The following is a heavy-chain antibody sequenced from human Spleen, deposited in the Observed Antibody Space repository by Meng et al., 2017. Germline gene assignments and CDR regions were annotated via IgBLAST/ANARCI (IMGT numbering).Heavy chain of an antibody. CDR1: GFSSDEYA. V-gene: IGHV3-9*02. CDR2: ISWNSGSI. D-gene: IGHD6-13*01. J-gene: IGHJ4*02. Sequence: GGSLRFSCAASGFSSDEYAMDWARQAPGKGLEWVSGISWNSGSIGYADSVKGRFTISRDIAKYCLYLQLNSLRTEDMALYYCAKANYSSKWYVFDYWGQGTLVTVSS. CDR3: AKANYSSKWYVFDY.